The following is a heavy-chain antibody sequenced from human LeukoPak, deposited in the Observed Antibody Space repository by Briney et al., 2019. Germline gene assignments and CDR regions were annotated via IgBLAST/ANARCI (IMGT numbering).Heavy chain of an antibody. CDR1: GLTFSEYA. CDR3: ARVGYSNGPTWY. V-gene: IGHV3-74*01. Sequence: GGSLRLSCTASGLTFSEYAMTWVRQAPGKGLVWVSRINTDGSSTSYADSVKGRFTISRDNAKNTLYLQMNSLRAEDTAVYYCARVGYSNGPTWYWGQGTLVTVSS. D-gene: IGHD4-11*01. CDR2: INTDGSST. J-gene: IGHJ4*02.